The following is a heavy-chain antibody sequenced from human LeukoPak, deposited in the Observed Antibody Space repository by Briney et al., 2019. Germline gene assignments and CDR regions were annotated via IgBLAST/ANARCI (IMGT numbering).Heavy chain of an antibody. V-gene: IGHV4-4*02. CDR3: ARANDYGDPLPRYMDV. J-gene: IGHJ6*03. Sequence: SETLSLTCAVSGGSNSSSNWWTWVRQPAGKGLEWIGESYHSGSTNYNPSLKSRVTISVDKSKNQFSLKLTSVTAADTAVYNCARANDYGDPLPRYMDVWGKGTTVTVSS. D-gene: IGHD4-17*01. CDR2: SYHSGST. CDR1: GGSNSSSNW.